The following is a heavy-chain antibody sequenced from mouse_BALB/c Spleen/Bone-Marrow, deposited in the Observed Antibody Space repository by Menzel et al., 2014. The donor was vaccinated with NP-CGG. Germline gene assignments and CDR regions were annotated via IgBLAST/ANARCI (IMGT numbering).Heavy chain of an antibody. CDR3: ARHEVITPFDY. D-gene: IGHD1-2*01. V-gene: IGHV1-62-2*01. CDR1: GYTFTEYF. J-gene: IGHJ2*01. CDR2: FYPGSGST. Sequence: LVESGAELVKPGASVKLSCKASGYTFTEYFIHWIKQRSGQGLEWIGWFYPGSGSTKYSEKFKDKATLTADKSSSTVYMELSILTSEDSAVYFCARHEVITPFDYWGQGTTLTVSS.